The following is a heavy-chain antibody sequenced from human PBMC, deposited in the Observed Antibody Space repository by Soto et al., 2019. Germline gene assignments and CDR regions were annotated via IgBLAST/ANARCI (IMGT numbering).Heavy chain of an antibody. V-gene: IGHV1-3*01. Sequence: ASVKVSCKASEYTFTSYAMHWVRQAPGQSLEWMGWINAGNGNTKYSLKFQGRVTITRDTSASTAYMELSSLRSEDTAVYYCARELQGLYYFDYWGLGTLVTVSS. CDR1: EYTFTSYA. J-gene: IGHJ4*02. CDR2: INAGNGNT. D-gene: IGHD4-4*01. CDR3: ARELQGLYYFDY.